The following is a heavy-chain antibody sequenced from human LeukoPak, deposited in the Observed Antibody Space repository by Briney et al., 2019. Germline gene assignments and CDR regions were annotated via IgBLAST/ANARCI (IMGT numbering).Heavy chain of an antibody. CDR1: GFTFSSYT. CDR3: AKDSYGDYVLDY. CDR2: ISGSGGST. D-gene: IGHD4-17*01. Sequence: GGSLRLPCAASGFTFSSYTMSWVRQAPGKGLEWVSAISGSGGSTYYADSVKGRFTISRDNSKNTLYLQMNSLRAEDTAVYYCAKDSYGDYVLDYWGQGTLVTVSS. J-gene: IGHJ4*02. V-gene: IGHV3-23*01.